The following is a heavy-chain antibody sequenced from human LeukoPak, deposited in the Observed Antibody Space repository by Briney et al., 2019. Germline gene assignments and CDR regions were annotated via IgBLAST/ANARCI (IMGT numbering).Heavy chain of an antibody. D-gene: IGHD3-22*01. Sequence: SGTLSLTCAVSGGSISSSNWWSWVRQPPGKGLEWIGEIYHSGSTNYNPSLKSRVTISVDKSKNQFSLKLSSVTAADTAVYYCARGSSGYPAGSNPFDYWGQGTLVTVSS. V-gene: IGHV4-4*02. CDR1: GGSISSSNW. J-gene: IGHJ4*02. CDR2: IYHSGST. CDR3: ARGSSGYPAGSNPFDY.